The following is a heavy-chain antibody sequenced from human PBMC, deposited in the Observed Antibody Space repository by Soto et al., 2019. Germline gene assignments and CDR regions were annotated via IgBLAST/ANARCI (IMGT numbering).Heavy chain of an antibody. CDR2: IIPILGIA. CDR1: GGTFSSYT. Sequence: QVQLVQSGAEVKKPGSSVKVSCKASGGTFSSYTISWVRQAPGQGLEWMGRIIPILGIANYAQKFQGRVTITADKSTSTAYMELSSLRSEDTAVYYCASVAGDGYNSGYFDYWGQGTLVTVSS. D-gene: IGHD5-12*01. V-gene: IGHV1-69*02. CDR3: ASVAGDGYNSGYFDY. J-gene: IGHJ4*02.